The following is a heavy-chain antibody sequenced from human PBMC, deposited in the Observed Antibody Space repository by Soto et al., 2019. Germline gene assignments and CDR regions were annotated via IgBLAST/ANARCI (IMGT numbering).Heavy chain of an antibody. J-gene: IGHJ6*03. CDR2: MNPNSGNT. CDR3: ARGGYGSGSYFLRYYYYMDV. V-gene: IGHV1-8*01. Sequence: QVQLVQSGAEVKKPGASVKVSCKASGYTFTSYDINWVRQATGQGLEWMGWMNPNSGNTGYAQKFEGRVTMTRNTSISTAYMELSSLRSEDTAVYYCARGGYGSGSYFLRYYYYMDVWGKGTTVTVSS. D-gene: IGHD3-10*01. CDR1: GYTFTSYD.